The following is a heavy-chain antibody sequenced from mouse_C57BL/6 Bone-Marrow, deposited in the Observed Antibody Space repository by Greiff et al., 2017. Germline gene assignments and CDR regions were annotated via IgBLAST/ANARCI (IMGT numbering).Heavy chain of an antibody. J-gene: IGHJ1*03. CDR3: ARRGTSWYFDV. CDR1: GFTFSSYG. D-gene: IGHD3-3*01. V-gene: IGHV5-6*02. CDR2: ISSGGSYT. Sequence: EVKVVESGGDLVKPGGSLKLSCAASGFTFSSYGMSWVRQTPDKRLEWVATISSGGSYTYYPDSVKGRFTISRDNAKNTLYLQRRSLQSEDTAMYYCARRGTSWYFDVWGTGTTVTVSS.